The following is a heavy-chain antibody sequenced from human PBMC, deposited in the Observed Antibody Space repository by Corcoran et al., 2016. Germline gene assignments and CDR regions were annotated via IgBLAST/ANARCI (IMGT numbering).Heavy chain of an antibody. J-gene: IGHJ4*02. CDR2: IRSKAYGGTT. Sequence: EVQLVESGGGLVQPGRSLRLSCTASGFTFGDYAMSWFRQAPGKGLEWVGFIRSKAYGGTTDYAASVKGRFTISRDDSKSIAYLQMNSLKTEDTAVYYCTRDGYYGSGATDYWGQGTLVTVSS. CDR3: TRDGYYGSGATDY. CDR1: GFTFGDYA. D-gene: IGHD3-10*01. V-gene: IGHV3-49*03.